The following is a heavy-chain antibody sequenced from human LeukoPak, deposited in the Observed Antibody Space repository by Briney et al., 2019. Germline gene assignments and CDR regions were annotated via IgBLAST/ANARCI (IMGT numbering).Heavy chain of an antibody. CDR1: GGSISNNY. CDR3: ARDHGFELAQGFDY. J-gene: IGHJ4*02. V-gene: IGHV4-59*01. Sequence: SGTLSLTCNVSGGSISNNYWTWIRQPPGKGLEWIGYVYSTGSTNYNPSLKSRVTISVDTSKNQFSLKLSSVTAADTAVYYCARDHGFELAQGFDYWGQGTLVTVSS. D-gene: IGHD3-10*01. CDR2: VYSTGST.